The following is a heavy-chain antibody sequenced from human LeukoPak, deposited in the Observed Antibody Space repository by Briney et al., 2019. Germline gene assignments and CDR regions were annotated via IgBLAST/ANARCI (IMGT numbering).Heavy chain of an antibody. CDR2: ISGSGGST. CDR1: GFTFSSYA. J-gene: IGHJ4*02. V-gene: IGHV3-23*01. Sequence: GGSLRLSCAASGFTFSSYAMSWVRQAPGKGLEWVSAISGSGGSTYYADSVTGRFTISRDNSKNTLYLQMNSLRAEDTAVYYCAKFLNQPGPLAGMEFWGQGTLVTVSS. CDR3: AKFLNQPGPLAGMEF. D-gene: IGHD6-19*01.